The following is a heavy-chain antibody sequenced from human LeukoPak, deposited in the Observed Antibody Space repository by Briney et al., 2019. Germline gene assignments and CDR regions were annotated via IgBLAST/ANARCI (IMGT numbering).Heavy chain of an antibody. J-gene: IGHJ4*02. CDR1: GFTFSSNS. CDR3: ASQKNMVRGVQYDY. D-gene: IGHD3-10*01. V-gene: IGHV3-48*04. CDR2: ISSSSSAI. Sequence: PGGSLRLSCAASGFTFSSNSMKWVRQAPGKGLEWVSYISSSSSAIYYAESVKGRFTISRDNAKNSLYLQMNSLRAEDTAVYYCASQKNMVRGVQYDYWGQGTLVTVSS.